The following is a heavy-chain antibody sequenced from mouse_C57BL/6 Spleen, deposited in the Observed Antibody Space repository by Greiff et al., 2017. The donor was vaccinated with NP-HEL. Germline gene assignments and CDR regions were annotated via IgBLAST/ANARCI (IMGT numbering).Heavy chain of an antibody. CDR2: ISSGGDYI. D-gene: IGHD1-1*01. CDR1: GFTFSSYA. J-gene: IGHJ4*01. Sequence: EVQLQESGEGLVKPGGSLKLSCAASGFTFSSYAMSWVRQTPEKRLEWVAYISSGGDYIYYADTVKGRFTISRDNARNTLYLQMSSLKSEDTAMYYCTRSYGSSYAMDYWGQGTSVTVSS. V-gene: IGHV5-9-1*02. CDR3: TRSYGSSYAMDY.